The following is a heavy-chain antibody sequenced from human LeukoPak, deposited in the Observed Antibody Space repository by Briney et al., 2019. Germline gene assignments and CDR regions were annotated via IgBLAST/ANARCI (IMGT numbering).Heavy chain of an antibody. CDR3: AKDRYPTMVRGVSGESFDY. Sequence: GGSLRLSCAASGFTFSSYAMSWVRQAPGKGLEWVSAISGSGGSTYYADSVKGRFTISRDNSKNTLYLQMNSLRAEDTAVYYCAKDRYPTMVRGVSGESFDYWAQGTLVTVSS. J-gene: IGHJ4*02. CDR1: GFTFSSYA. D-gene: IGHD3-10*01. V-gene: IGHV3-23*01. CDR2: ISGSGGST.